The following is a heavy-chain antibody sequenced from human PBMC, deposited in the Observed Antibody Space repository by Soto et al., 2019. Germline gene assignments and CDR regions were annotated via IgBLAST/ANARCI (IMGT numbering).Heavy chain of an antibody. Sequence: EVQLLESGGGLVQPGGSLRLSCAASGFTFSSYAMSWVRQAPGKGLEWVSAISGSGGSTYYADSVKGRFTISRDNSKNKLNLQMNSMRAEDADVYYCEKDGYYGSGSYCGSSYNWFDPWGQGTLVSVSS. D-gene: IGHD3-10*01. V-gene: IGHV3-23*01. CDR2: ISGSGGST. J-gene: IGHJ5*02. CDR1: GFTFSSYA. CDR3: EKDGYYGSGSYCGSSYNWFDP.